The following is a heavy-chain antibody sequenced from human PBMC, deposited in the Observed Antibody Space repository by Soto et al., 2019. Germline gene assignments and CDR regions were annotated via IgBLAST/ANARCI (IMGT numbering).Heavy chain of an antibody. V-gene: IGHV4-31*03. CDR1: GGSISSGGYY. Sequence: QVQLQESGPGLVKPSQTLSLTCTVSGGSISSGGYYWSWIRQHPGKGLEWIGYIYYSGRTYYNPSLKSRVTISVDTSKNQFSRKLSSVTAADTAVYYCARVFSDSSSFFDPWGQGTLVTVSS. J-gene: IGHJ5*02. CDR3: ARVFSDSSSFFDP. D-gene: IGHD6-13*01. CDR2: IYYSGRT.